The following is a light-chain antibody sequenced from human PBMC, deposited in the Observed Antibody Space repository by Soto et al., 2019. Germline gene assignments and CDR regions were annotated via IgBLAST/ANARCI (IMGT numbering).Light chain of an antibody. CDR2: DNN. J-gene: IGLJ3*02. V-gene: IGLV1-51*01. CDR1: SSNIGNNY. Sequence: QSVLTQPPSVSAAPGQKVIISCSGSSSNIGNNYVSWYQQLPGTAPKFLIYDNNKRPSGIPDRFSGSKSGTSATLGITGLQTGDEADYYCGTWDSSLSVWVFGGGTKVTVL. CDR3: GTWDSSLSVWV.